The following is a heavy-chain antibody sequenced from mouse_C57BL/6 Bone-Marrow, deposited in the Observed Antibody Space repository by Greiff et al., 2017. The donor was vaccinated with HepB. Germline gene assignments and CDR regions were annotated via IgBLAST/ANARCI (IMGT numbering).Heavy chain of an antibody. V-gene: IGHV1-69*01. D-gene: IGHD1-1*02. CDR1: GYTFTSYW. J-gene: IGHJ3*01. CDR3: ARDEGGSPAWFAY. CDR2: IDPSDSYT. Sequence: VKLQQPGAELVMPGASVKLSCKASGYTFTSYWMHWVKQRPGQGLEWIGEIDPSDSYTNYNQKFKGKSTLTVDKSSSTAYMQLSSLTSEDSAVYYCARDEGGSPAWFAYWGQGTLVTVSA.